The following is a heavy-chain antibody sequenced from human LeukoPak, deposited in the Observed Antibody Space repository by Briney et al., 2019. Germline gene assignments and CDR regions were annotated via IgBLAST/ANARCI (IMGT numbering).Heavy chain of an antibody. CDR2: IQHDGSEK. D-gene: IGHD4-11*01. CDR3: ARASYSPNWFDP. J-gene: IGHJ5*02. V-gene: IGHV3-7*01. Sequence: GGSLRLSCSASGLPFSTSWMSWVRQAPGKGLEWVANIQHDGSEKYYVDSVKGRFTISRDNARNSLYVQMNSLRAEDTAVYYCARASYSPNWFDPWGQGTLVTVSS. CDR1: GLPFSTSW.